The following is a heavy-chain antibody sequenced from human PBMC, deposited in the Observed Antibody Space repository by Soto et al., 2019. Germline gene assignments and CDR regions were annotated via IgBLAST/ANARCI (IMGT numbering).Heavy chain of an antibody. CDR1: EFTFSSYS. Sequence: EVQLLESGGGLVQPGGYLRISCAASEFTFSSYSMIWVRHAPGKGLEWVSGVNGGGDITYYAESVKGRFTISRDNSKNPLYIQMTSLKAQDTAVFYCASGHFGVTMYVWGQGTTVTVSS. D-gene: IGHD3-3*01. V-gene: IGHV3-23*01. CDR3: ASGHFGVTMYV. CDR2: VNGGGDIT. J-gene: IGHJ6*02.